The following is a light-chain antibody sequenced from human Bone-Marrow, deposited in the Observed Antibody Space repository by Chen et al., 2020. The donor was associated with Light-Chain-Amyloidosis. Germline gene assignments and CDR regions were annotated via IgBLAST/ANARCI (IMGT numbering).Light chain of an antibody. CDR1: NIGSTS. Sequence: SYVLTQPSSASVAPGQTATLACGGNNIGSTSVHWYQQTPGQAPLLVVYDDSDRPSGSSELLSGSNSGNTATLTISRVEAGDEADYYCQVWDRSSDRPVFGGGTKLTVL. J-gene: IGLJ3*02. CDR3: QVWDRSSDRPV. V-gene: IGLV3-21*02. CDR2: DDS.